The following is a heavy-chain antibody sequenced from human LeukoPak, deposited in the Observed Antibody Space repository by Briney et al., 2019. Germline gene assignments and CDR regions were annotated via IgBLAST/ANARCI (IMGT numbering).Heavy chain of an antibody. Sequence: SETLSLTCAVSGYSISSGYYWGWIRQPPGKGLEWIGSIYHSGSTYYNPSLKSRVTISVDTSKNQFSLKLSSVTAADTAVYYCARFTSGYYLAAFDIWGQGTMVTVSS. D-gene: IGHD3-22*01. V-gene: IGHV4-38-2*01. J-gene: IGHJ3*02. CDR2: IYHSGST. CDR3: ARFTSGYYLAAFDI. CDR1: GYSISSGYY.